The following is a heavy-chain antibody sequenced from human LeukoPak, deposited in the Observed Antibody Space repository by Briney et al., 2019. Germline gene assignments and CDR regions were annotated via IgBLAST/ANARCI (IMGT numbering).Heavy chain of an antibody. CDR3: ARVGLIAAAGTPDY. V-gene: IGHV3-11*06. CDR1: GFTFSDYY. J-gene: IGHJ4*02. Sequence: GGSLRLSCAASGFTFSDYYMSWIRQAPGKGLEWVSYISSSGSYTNYADSVKGRFTTSRDNAKDSLYLQMNSLRAEDTAVYYCARVGLIAAAGTPDYWGQGTLSPSPQ. D-gene: IGHD6-13*01. CDR2: ISSSGSYT.